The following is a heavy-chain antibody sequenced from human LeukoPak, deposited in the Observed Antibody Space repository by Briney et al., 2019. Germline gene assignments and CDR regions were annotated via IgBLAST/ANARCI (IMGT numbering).Heavy chain of an antibody. J-gene: IGHJ3*02. D-gene: IGHD2-2*01. CDR1: GGSFSGYY. Sequence: PSETLSLTCAVYGGSFSGYYWNWIRQPPGKGLEWIGYIYYSGSTYYNPSLKSRVTISVDTSKNQFSLKLSSVTAADTAVYYCARAQYCSSTSCYQDAFDIWGQGTMVTVSS. CDR2: IYYSGST. V-gene: IGHV4-34*09. CDR3: ARAQYCSSTSCYQDAFDI.